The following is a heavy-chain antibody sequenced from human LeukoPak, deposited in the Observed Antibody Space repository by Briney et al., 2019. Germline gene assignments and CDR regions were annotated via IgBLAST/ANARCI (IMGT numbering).Heavy chain of an antibody. CDR2: IKEDGSEK. J-gene: IGHJ4*02. D-gene: IGHD2-21*01. V-gene: IGHV3-7*04. CDR1: GFTFSSNW. Sequence: TGGSLRLSCAASGFTFSSNWMSWVRQAPGKGLEWVANIKEDGSEKYYVDSVKGRFTNSRDNAKNSLYLQMNSLRAEDTAVYYCARIKVNSAYFDYWGQGTLVTVSP. CDR3: ARIKVNSAYFDY.